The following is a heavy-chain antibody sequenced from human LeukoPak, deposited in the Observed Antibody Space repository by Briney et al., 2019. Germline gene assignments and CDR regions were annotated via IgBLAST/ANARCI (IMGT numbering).Heavy chain of an antibody. J-gene: IGHJ4*02. CDR1: GFTFSSYA. V-gene: IGHV3-23*01. Sequence: GGSLRLSCVASGFTFSSYAMSWVRQAPGKGLEWVSAISGSGGSTYYADSVKGRFTISRDNSKNTLYLQMNSLRAEDTAVYYCAKDQVLLWFGELPSPPDYWGQGTLVTVSS. D-gene: IGHD3-10*01. CDR2: ISGSGGST. CDR3: AKDQVLLWFGELPSPPDY.